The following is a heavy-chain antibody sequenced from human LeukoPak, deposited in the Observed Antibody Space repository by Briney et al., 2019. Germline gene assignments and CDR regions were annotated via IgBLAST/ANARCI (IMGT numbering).Heavy chain of an antibody. V-gene: IGHV4-39*01. CDR2: IYYSGST. J-gene: IGHJ6*03. Sequence: PSETLSLTCTVSGGSISSSSYYWGWIRQPPGKGLEWIGSIYYSGSTYYNPSLKSRVTISVDTSKNQFSLKLSSVTAADTAVYYCARHKVLEPYGSGSSYMDVWGKGTTVTVSS. CDR1: GGSISSSSYY. D-gene: IGHD3-10*01. CDR3: ARHKVLEPYGSGSSYMDV.